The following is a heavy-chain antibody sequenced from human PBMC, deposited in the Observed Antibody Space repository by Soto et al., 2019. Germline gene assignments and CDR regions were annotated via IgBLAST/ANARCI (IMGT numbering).Heavy chain of an antibody. CDR3: ARDPLADSSNHRGDWFDP. CDR1: GFTFSSYS. CDR2: ISSSSSTI. V-gene: IGHV3-48*02. Sequence: GGSLRLSCAASGFTFSSYSMNWVRQAQGKGLEWVSYISSSSSTIYYADSVKGRFTISRDNAKNSLYLQMNSLRDEDTAVYYCARDPLADSSNHRGDWFDPSGQGTLVTVSS. D-gene: IGHD6-13*01. J-gene: IGHJ5*02.